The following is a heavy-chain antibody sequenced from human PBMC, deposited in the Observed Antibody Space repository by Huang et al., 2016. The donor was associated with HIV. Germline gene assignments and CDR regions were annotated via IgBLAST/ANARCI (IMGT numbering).Heavy chain of an antibody. CDR2: INLDGSER. J-gene: IGHJ4*02. Sequence: EVHLVESGGGLVRPGRSLRLSCAASGFTFRGYWMNWVRQAPGRGREWVANINLDGSERFYVDSVRGRFTISRDNANNSVSLQLNSLKAEDTGVYYCARGFQAKPGDYWGQGTLVTVSS. CDR1: GFTFRGYW. V-gene: IGHV3-7*01. CDR3: ARGFQAKPGDY.